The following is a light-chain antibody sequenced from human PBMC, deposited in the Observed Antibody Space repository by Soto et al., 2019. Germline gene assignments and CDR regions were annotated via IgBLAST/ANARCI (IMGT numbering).Light chain of an antibody. CDR2: DVS. V-gene: IGKV3-11*01. Sequence: EIVLTQSPATLSLSPGERATLSCRASQSVSSYLAWYQQKPGQAPRLLIYDVSSRATGIPARFSGSGSGTDFSLTISRLEPEDFAVYYCQHFVNSLTWTFGQGTKV. J-gene: IGKJ1*01. CDR3: QHFVNSLTWT. CDR1: QSVSSY.